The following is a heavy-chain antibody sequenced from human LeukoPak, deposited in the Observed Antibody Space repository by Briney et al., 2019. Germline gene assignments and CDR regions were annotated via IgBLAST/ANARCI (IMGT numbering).Heavy chain of an antibody. CDR2: KSYDGSNK. D-gene: IGHD2-2*01. CDR3: AKDVPWFDP. V-gene: IGHV3-30*18. J-gene: IGHJ5*02. Sequence: GGPLRLSCAASGFTFSSYGMHWVRQAPGKGLEWVAVKSYDGSNKYYADSVKGRFTISRDNSKNTLYLQMNSLRAEDTAVYYCAKDVPWFDPWGQGTLVTVSS. CDR1: GFTFSSYG.